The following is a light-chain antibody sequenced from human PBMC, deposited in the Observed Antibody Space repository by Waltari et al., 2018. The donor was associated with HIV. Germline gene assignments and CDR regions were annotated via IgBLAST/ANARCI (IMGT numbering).Light chain of an antibody. J-gene: IGLJ2*01. CDR1: TSDVGGYNF. CDR3: CSYAGNDTFV. CDR2: DFS. Sequence: HSALTQPRQVPGSPGQSVTTSCTETTSDVGGYNFVSCYQQHPGKAPKFMIIDFSSRAAGVPVLCTGSKSGNTASLPISGLQAEDEADYYCCSYAGNDTFVFGGGTKLTVL. V-gene: IGLV2-11*01.